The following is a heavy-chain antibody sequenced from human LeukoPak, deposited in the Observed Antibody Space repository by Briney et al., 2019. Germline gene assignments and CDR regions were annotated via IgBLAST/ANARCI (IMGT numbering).Heavy chain of an antibody. CDR1: GFIFSNYG. Sequence: GGSLRLSCAASGFIFSNYGMHWVRQAPGKGLVWVSHIKSDGSSTIYADSVKGRFTISRDNAKNTLYLQMNSLRAEDTAVYFCARDRGYTQDYWGQGTLVTVSS. J-gene: IGHJ4*02. V-gene: IGHV3-74*01. CDR2: IKSDGSST. CDR3: ARDRGYTQDY. D-gene: IGHD5-12*01.